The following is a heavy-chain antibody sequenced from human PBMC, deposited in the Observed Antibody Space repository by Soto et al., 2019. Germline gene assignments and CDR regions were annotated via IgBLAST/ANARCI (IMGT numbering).Heavy chain of an antibody. D-gene: IGHD2-8*01. J-gene: IGHJ4*02. Sequence: PSEALALTFAVSGGSISSGGYYWSWIRQHPGKGLEWIGYIYYSGSTYYNPSLKSRVTISVDTSKNQFSLKLSSVTAADTAVYYCARCPSDGVCFFEYWGQGTLVTVSS. CDR1: GGSISSGGYY. CDR3: ARCPSDGVCFFEY. V-gene: IGHV4-31*11. CDR2: IYYSGST.